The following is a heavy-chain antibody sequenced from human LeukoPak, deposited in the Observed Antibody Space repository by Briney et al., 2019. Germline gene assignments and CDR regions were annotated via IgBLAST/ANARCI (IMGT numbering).Heavy chain of an antibody. CDR2: INPNSGGT. J-gene: IGHJ6*02. D-gene: IGHD2-15*01. Sequence: ASVKVSCKASGYTFTGYYMHWVRQAPGQGLEWMGWINPNSGGTNYAQKFQGRVTMTRDTSISTAYMELSRLRSDDTAVYYCAREAGGSPPSPYYYGMDVWGQGTTVTVSS. CDR1: GYTFTGYY. V-gene: IGHV1-2*02. CDR3: AREAGGSPPSPYYYGMDV.